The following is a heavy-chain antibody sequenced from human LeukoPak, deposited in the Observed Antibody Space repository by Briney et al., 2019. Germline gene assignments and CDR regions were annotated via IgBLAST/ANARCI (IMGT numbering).Heavy chain of an antibody. Sequence: SETLSLTCTVSGGSISMYYWSWIRQPPGKGLEWIGYIYYSGTTYYNPSLKSRVTISVDTSKNQFSLDLSSVTPADTAIYYCARYGVPAHKWFDPWGQGTLVTVSS. CDR2: IYYSGTT. D-gene: IGHD4-17*01. J-gene: IGHJ5*02. CDR1: GGSISMYY. V-gene: IGHV4-59*01. CDR3: ARYGVPAHKWFDP.